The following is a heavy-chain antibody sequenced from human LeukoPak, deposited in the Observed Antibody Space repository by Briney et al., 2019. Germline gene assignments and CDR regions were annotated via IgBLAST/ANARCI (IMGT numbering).Heavy chain of an antibody. D-gene: IGHD1-26*01. J-gene: IGHJ4*02. CDR1: GYTFTSYY. CDR2: ISPSGGST. CDR3: ARVIVGVNDLFDY. V-gene: IGHV1-46*01. Sequence: GASVKVSCKASGYTFTSYYMHWVRQAPGQGLEWMGIISPSGGSTSYAQKFQGRVTMTRDTSTSTVYMELSSLRSEDTAVCYCARVIVGVNDLFDYWGQGTLVTVSS.